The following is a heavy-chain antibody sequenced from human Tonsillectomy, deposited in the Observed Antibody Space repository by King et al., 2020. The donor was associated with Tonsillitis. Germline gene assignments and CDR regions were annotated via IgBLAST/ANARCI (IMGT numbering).Heavy chain of an antibody. CDR1: GFTFSSYW. CDR2: INSDGSST. V-gene: IGHV3-74*01. Sequence: VQLVESGGGLVQPGGSLRLSCAASGFTFSSYWMHWVRQAPGKGLVWVSRINSDGSSTSYADSVKGRFTISRDNAKNTLYLQMNSLRAEDTAVYYCARDLHRSYYYDSSGYYLSGDAFDIWGQGTMVTVSS. D-gene: IGHD3-22*01. CDR3: ARDLHRSYYYDSSGYYLSGDAFDI. J-gene: IGHJ3*02.